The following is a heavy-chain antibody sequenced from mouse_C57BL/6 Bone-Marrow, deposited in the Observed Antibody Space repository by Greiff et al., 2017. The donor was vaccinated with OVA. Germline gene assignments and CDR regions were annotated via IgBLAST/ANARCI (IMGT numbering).Heavy chain of an antibody. V-gene: IGHV2-2*01. D-gene: IGHD2-1*01. J-gene: IGHJ3*01. CDR1: GFSLTSYG. CDR3: ARHYGIYRFAY. Sequence: QVQLQQSGPGLVQPSQCLSITCTVSGFSLTSYGVHWVRQSPGKGLEWLGVIWSGGSTDYNAAFISRRSISKDNSKSQVFFKMNSLQADDTAIYYCARHYGIYRFAYWGQGTLVTVSA. CDR2: IWSGGST.